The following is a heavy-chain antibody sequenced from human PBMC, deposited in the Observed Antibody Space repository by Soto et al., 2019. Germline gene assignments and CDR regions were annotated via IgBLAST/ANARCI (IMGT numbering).Heavy chain of an antibody. CDR2: IYSGGST. D-gene: IGHD3-22*01. V-gene: IGHV3-66*01. CDR1: GFTVSSIY. J-gene: IGHJ4*02. CDR3: ARVIVRTYYYDSSGYYFNY. Sequence: GGSLRLSCAASGFTVSSIYMSWFRQAAGKGVEWVSVIYSGGSTYYADSVKGRFTISRDNSKNTLYLQVNSLRAEDTAVYYCARVIVRTYYYDSSGYYFNYWGQGTLVTVSS.